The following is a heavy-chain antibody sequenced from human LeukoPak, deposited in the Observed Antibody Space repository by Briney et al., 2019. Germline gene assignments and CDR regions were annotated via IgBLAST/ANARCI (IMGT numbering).Heavy chain of an antibody. CDR3: ARSTSSGWYIPLHYYGMDV. D-gene: IGHD6-19*01. Sequence: GGSLRLSCAASGFTFSSYAMHWVRQAPGKGLEWVAVISYDGSSKYYADSAKGRFTISRDNSKNTLYLQMNSLRAEDTAVYYCARSTSSGWYIPLHYYGMDVWGQGTTVTVSS. CDR1: GFTFSSYA. CDR2: ISYDGSSK. J-gene: IGHJ6*02. V-gene: IGHV3-30-3*01.